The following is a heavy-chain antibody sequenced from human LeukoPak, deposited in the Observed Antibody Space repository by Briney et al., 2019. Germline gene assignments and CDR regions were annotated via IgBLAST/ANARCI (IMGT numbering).Heavy chain of an antibody. CDR3: AREWQGGIAAAGTRIEGDY. CDR2: IKQDGSEK. Sequence: PGGSLRLSCAVSGFSVSGYWMTWVRQAPGKGLEWVANIKQDGSEKSYVDSVKGRFTISRDNAENSLFLQMNSLRVEDTAVYYCAREWQGGIAAAGTRIEGDYWGQGTLVAVPS. D-gene: IGHD6-13*01. CDR1: GFSVSGYW. J-gene: IGHJ4*02. V-gene: IGHV3-7*01.